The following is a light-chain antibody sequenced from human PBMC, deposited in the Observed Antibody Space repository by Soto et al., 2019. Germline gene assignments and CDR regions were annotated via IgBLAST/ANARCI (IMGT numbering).Light chain of an antibody. Sequence: EIVMTQSPATLSVSPGERSTLSCRASQSVSSTLAWYQQKPGQAPRLLIYGASTRATGIPARFSGSGSGTEFSLTISSLQSEDFAVYYCQQYNNWPRTFGQGTTVDI. J-gene: IGKJ1*01. V-gene: IGKV3-15*01. CDR1: QSVSST. CDR3: QQYNNWPRT. CDR2: GAS.